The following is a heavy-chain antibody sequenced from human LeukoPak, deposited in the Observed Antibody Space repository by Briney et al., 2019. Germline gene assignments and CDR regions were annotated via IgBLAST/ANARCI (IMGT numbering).Heavy chain of an antibody. V-gene: IGHV4-39*01. CDR1: GGSISSSSYY. J-gene: IGHJ4*02. D-gene: IGHD3-10*01. CDR2: IYYSGST. Sequence: PSETLSLTCTVSGGSISSSSYYWGWIRQPPGKGLEWIGSIYYSGSTYYNPSLKSRVTISVDTSKNQFSLKLSSVTAADTAVYYCARGGLGARGDLDYWGQGTLVTASS. CDR3: ARGGLGARGDLDY.